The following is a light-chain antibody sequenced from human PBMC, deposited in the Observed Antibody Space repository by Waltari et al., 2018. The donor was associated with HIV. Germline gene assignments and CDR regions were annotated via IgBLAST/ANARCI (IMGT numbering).Light chain of an antibody. V-gene: IGLV2-14*01. CDR3: ASYTADDTVL. Sequence: SDLTQPASVSGFLGQSITISCTGGDSDFGLYNFISWYQQQPVKVPKLLLYEVDTRASGIPGRFSGSKSDNTASLTITGLQIEDEGLYYCASYTADDTVLFGGGTTVTVL. J-gene: IGLJ2*01. CDR1: DSDFGLYNF. CDR2: EVD.